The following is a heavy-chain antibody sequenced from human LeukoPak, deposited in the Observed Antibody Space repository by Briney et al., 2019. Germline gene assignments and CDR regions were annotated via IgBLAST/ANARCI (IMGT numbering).Heavy chain of an antibody. CDR1: GGSFSGYY. J-gene: IGHJ4*02. D-gene: IGHD2-2*01. Sequence: SSETLSLTCAVYGGSFSGYYWSWIRQPPGKGLEWIGEINHSGSTNYNPSLKSRVTISVDTSKNQFSLKLSSVTAADTAVYYCARQLYCSSTSCYLFDYWGQGTLVTVSS. V-gene: IGHV4-34*01. CDR3: ARQLYCSSTSCYLFDY. CDR2: INHSGST.